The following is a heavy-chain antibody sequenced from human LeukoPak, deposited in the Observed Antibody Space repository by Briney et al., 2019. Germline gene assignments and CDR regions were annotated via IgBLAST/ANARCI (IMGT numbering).Heavy chain of an antibody. CDR2: IIPIFGTA. Sequence: SVKVSCKASGGTFSSYAISWVRQAPGQGLEWMGGIIPIFGTANYAQKFQGRVTITADESTSTAYMELSSLRSEDTAVYYCARDIREDIVVVPASFNWFDPWGQGTLVTVSS. D-gene: IGHD2-2*01. V-gene: IGHV1-69*01. CDR1: GGTFSSYA. J-gene: IGHJ5*02. CDR3: ARDIREDIVVVPASFNWFDP.